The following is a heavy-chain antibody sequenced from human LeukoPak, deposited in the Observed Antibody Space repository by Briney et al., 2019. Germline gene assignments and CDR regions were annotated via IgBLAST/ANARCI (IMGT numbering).Heavy chain of an antibody. Sequence: ASETLSLTCTVSGGSTSRYYWSWIRQPPGKRLEWIGCIFYSGSTSYNPSLKSRVTVSVDSSKNQFSLKLSSVTAADTAVYYCARVARRFLEWLPLGRDDAFDIWGQGTMVTVSS. CDR3: ARVARRFLEWLPLGRDDAFDI. V-gene: IGHV4-59*08. D-gene: IGHD3-3*01. J-gene: IGHJ3*02. CDR2: IFYSGST. CDR1: GGSTSRYY.